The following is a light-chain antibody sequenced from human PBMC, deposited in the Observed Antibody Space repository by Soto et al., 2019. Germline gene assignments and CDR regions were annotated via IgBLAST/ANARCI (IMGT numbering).Light chain of an antibody. CDR2: DVN. CDR1: GSDVGGYNF. J-gene: IGLJ2*01. V-gene: IGLV2-14*03. CDR3: CSYASSSTRVI. Sequence: QSVLTQPASVSGSPGQSITISCTGTGSDVGGYNFVSWYQQHPGKAPKLMIYDVNIRPSGVANRFSGSKSGNTASLTISGXXXXDEXXYYCCSYASSSTRVIFGGGTKLTVL.